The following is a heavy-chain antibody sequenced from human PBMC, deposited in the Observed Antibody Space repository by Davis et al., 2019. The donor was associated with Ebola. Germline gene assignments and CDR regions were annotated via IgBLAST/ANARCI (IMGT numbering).Heavy chain of an antibody. D-gene: IGHD6-19*01. CDR1: GGSISSSSYY. J-gene: IGHJ5*02. CDR3: ARDGIAVAGWFDP. Sequence: PSETLSLTCTVSGGSISSSSYYWGWIRQPPGKGLEWIGSIYYSGSTYYNPSLKSRVTISVDTSKNQFSLKLSSVTAADTAVYYCARDGIAVAGWFDPWGQGTLVTVSS. CDR2: IYYSGST. V-gene: IGHV4-39*02.